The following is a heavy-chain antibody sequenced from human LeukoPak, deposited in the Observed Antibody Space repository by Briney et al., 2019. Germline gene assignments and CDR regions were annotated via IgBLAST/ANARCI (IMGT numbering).Heavy chain of an antibody. J-gene: IGHJ4*02. D-gene: IGHD3-22*01. Sequence: GGSLRLSCAASGFTFSSYGMSWVRQAPGKGLEWVSAISGSGGSTYYADSVKGRFTISRDNSKNSLYLQMNSLRADDTAVYYCARYYYDSSGYYKFDYWGQGTLVTVSS. V-gene: IGHV3-23*01. CDR2: ISGSGGST. CDR3: ARYYYDSSGYYKFDY. CDR1: GFTFSSYG.